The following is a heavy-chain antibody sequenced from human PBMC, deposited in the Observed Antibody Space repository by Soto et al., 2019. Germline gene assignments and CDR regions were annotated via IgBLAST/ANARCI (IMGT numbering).Heavy chain of an antibody. D-gene: IGHD1-26*01. CDR2: ISGSGDST. Sequence: EVQLLESGGGLVQPGGSLRLSCAASGFTFSSYAMRWVRQAPVKGLEWVSAISGSGDSTYYADSVKGRVTIARDNYKNTLYLQMNSLRAEDTAVYYCARRGSGSYYDYWGQGTLVTVSS. CDR3: ARRGSGSYYDY. V-gene: IGHV3-23*01. J-gene: IGHJ4*02. CDR1: GFTFSSYA.